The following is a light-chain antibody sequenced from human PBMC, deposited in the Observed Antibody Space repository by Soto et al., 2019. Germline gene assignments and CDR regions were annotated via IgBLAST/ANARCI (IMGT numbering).Light chain of an antibody. Sequence: EIVMTQSPATLSVSAGERATLSCRASQSVSDNLAWYQQRPGQAPRLLIYDASTRATGIPARFSGSGSGTDFTLTINRLEPEDFALYYCQQHINWPLTFGGGTKVDIK. V-gene: IGKV3-15*01. J-gene: IGKJ4*01. CDR1: QSVSDN. CDR2: DAS. CDR3: QQHINWPLT.